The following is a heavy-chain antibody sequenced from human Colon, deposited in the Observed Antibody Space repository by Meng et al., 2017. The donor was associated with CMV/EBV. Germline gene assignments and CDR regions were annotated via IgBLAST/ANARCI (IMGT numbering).Heavy chain of an antibody. J-gene: IGHJ4*02. Sequence: GESLKTSCAASGFTFSSYSMNWVRQAPGKGLEWVSSISSSSSYIYYADSVKGRFTISRDNAKNSLYLQMNSLRAEDTAVYYCARDHPSGYYYAFDYWGQGTLVTVSS. V-gene: IGHV3-21*01. CDR2: ISSSSSYI. D-gene: IGHD3-22*01. CDR3: ARDHPSGYYYAFDY. CDR1: GFTFSSYS.